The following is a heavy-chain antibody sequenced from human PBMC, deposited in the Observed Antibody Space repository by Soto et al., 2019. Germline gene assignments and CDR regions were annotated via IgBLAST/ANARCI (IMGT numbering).Heavy chain of an antibody. Sequence: GPTRVNPTETLTLTCTFSGFSLTSPGMCVSWIRQPPGKALEWLALIERDDDDKYYSTSLKTRLTISKDTRKNQVVLTMANMDPADTGTYYCARSIRGPRRFNGMDVWGQGPTVTVSS. D-gene: IGHD1-20*01. CDR1: GFSLTSPGMC. CDR2: IERDDDDK. J-gene: IGHJ6*02. V-gene: IGHV2-70*13. CDR3: ARSIRGPRRFNGMDV.